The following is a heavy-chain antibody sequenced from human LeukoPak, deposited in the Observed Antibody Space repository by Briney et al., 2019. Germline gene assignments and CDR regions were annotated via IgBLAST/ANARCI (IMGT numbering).Heavy chain of an antibody. D-gene: IGHD6-19*01. CDR3: ARTRIAVAGTSDYYYGMDV. CDR1: GYTFTSYD. CDR2: MNPNSGNT. J-gene: IGHJ6*02. V-gene: IGHV1-8*01. Sequence: ASVKASCKASGYTFTSYDINWVRQATGQGLEWVGWMNPNSGNTGYAQKFQGRVTMTRNTSISTAYMELSSLRSEDTAVYYCARTRIAVAGTSDYYYGMDVWGQGTTVTVSS.